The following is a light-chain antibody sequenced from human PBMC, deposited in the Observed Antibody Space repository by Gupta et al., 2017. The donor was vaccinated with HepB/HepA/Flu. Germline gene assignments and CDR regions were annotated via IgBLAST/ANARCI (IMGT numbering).Light chain of an antibody. J-gene: IGKJ4*01. CDR1: QSVNSY. Sequence: ELVLTQSPATLSLSPGERATLSCRASQSVNSYLAWYQQKPGQAPRLLIYDASNRATGIPARFSGSGSGTDFTLTISSLEPEDVAVYYCQQRSDGPLTFGGGTKVEIK. CDR3: QQRSDGPLT. V-gene: IGKV3-11*01. CDR2: DAS.